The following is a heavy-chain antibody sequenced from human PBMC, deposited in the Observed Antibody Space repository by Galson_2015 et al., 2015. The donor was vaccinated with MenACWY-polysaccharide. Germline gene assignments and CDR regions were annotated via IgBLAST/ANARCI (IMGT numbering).Heavy chain of an antibody. D-gene: IGHD3-10*01. J-gene: IGHJ4*02. CDR3: ARQPTYYGSG. CDR2: INSDGSST. CDR1: GFTFTSYA. V-gene: IGHV3-74*01. Sequence: SLRLSCAASGFTFTSYAMSWVRQAPGKGLEWVSRINSDGSSTSYADSVKGRFTISRDNAKNTLYLQMNSLRAEDTAVYYCARQPTYYGSGWGQGTLVTVSP.